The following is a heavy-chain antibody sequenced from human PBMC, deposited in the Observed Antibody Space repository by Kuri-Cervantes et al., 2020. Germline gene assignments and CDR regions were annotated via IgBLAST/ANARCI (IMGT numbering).Heavy chain of an antibody. CDR2: ISGNCGST. V-gene: IGHV3-23*01. Sequence: GESLKISCAASGCTFSSYEMNWVRQAPGKGLEWGSAISGNCGSTYYADSVKGLFTISRDNSKNTLYLQMNILRAEDTGVYYCTKGSPLDSWGQGTLVTVSS. CDR1: GCTFSSYE. J-gene: IGHJ4*02. CDR3: TKGSPLDS.